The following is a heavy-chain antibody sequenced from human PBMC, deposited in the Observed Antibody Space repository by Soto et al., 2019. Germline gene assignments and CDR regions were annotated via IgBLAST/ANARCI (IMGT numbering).Heavy chain of an antibody. Sequence: GGSLRLSCAASGFTFSSYAISWVRQAPWKGLEWVSAISGSGGSTYYADSVKGRFTISRDNSKNTLYLQMNSLRAEDTAVYYCAKSWFTKGGYCPFDYWGQGTLVTVCS. J-gene: IGHJ4*02. V-gene: IGHV3-23*01. CDR2: ISGSGGST. CDR1: GFTFSSYA. D-gene: IGHD2-21*02. CDR3: AKSWFTKGGYCPFDY.